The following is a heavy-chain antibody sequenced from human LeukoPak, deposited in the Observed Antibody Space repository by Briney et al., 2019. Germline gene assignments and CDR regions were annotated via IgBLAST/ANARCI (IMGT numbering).Heavy chain of an antibody. Sequence: GWSLRLSCAASGFTFSSYSMNWVRQAPGKGLEWVSSIICSSSYIYYADSVKGRFTITRDNAKNSLYLQMNSLRAEDTAVYYCARGSGDGLESLDYWGQGTLVTVSS. CDR1: GFTFSSYS. CDR3: ARGSGDGLESLDY. J-gene: IGHJ4*02. D-gene: IGHD2-15*01. V-gene: IGHV3-21*01. CDR2: IICSSSYI.